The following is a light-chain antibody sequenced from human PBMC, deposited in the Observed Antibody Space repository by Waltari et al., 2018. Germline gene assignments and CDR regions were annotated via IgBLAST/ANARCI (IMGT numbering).Light chain of an antibody. Sequence: EIVLAQSPGTLSLSPGERATLSCRASQSVSRALAWYQQKPGQAPRLLLYGASSSATGIPDRFSGRGSGTDFSLTISRLEPEDFAVYCCQHYVRLPATFGQGTKVEIK. CDR2: GAS. CDR1: QSVSRA. J-gene: IGKJ1*01. CDR3: QHYVRLPAT. V-gene: IGKV3-20*01.